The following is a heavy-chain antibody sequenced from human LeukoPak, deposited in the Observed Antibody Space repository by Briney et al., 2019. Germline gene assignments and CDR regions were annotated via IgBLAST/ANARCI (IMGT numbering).Heavy chain of an antibody. CDR3: ARAGGVVVPAAPYDWFDP. CDR1: GGTFSSYD. V-gene: IGHV1-69*05. Sequence: ASVKVSCKASGGTFSSYDISWVRQAPGQGLEWMGGIIPIFGTANYAQKFQGRVTITTDESTSTAYMELSSLRSEDTAVYYCARAGGVVVPAAPYDWFDPWSQGTLVTVSS. J-gene: IGHJ5*02. D-gene: IGHD2-2*01. CDR2: IIPIFGTA.